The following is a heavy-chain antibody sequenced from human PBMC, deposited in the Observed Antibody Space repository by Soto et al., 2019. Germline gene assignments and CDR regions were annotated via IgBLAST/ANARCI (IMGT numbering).Heavy chain of an antibody. Sequence: QVQLVQSGAEVKKPGSSVTVSCKASGGTFGNSAISWVRQAPGQGLEWMGGIIPMFPTPDYAQKFQGRVTXPXDXXTSTAYMELTSLRSEDTAVYYCARDKDRQQLGGNYYYGIDVWGQGTTVTVSS. D-gene: IGHD3-3*02. CDR1: GGTFGNSA. J-gene: IGHJ6*02. V-gene: IGHV1-69*05. CDR2: IIPMFPTP. CDR3: ARDKDRQQLGGNYYYGIDV.